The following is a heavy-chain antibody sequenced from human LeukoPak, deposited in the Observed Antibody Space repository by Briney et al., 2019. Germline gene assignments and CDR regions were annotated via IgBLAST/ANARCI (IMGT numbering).Heavy chain of an antibody. D-gene: IGHD3/OR15-3a*01. V-gene: IGHV3-74*03. CDR3: ARGIEDSRAQPVSQWFDP. CDR2: VNSDGSST. CDR1: GFTFSTYW. J-gene: IGHJ5*02. Sequence: GGSLRLSCAASGFTFSTYWMHWVRQAPGKGLLWVSRVNSDGSSTMYADSVKGRFTISRDNAKNSLYLQMNSLRVEDTAVYYCARGIEDSRAQPVSQWFDPWGQGTLVTVSS.